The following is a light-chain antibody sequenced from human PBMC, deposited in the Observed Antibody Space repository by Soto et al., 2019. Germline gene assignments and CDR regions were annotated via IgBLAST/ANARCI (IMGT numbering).Light chain of an antibody. CDR2: WAS. V-gene: IGKV4-1*01. CDR3: QQYYSTPPT. J-gene: IGKJ4*01. Sequence: DIVMTQSPDSLAVSLGERATINCKSSQSVLYSSNNKNYLAWYQQKPGQPTKLLIYWASTRESGVPDRFSGSGSGTDFTLTISSLQAEDVAVYYCQQYYSTPPTFVGGTKVAIK. CDR1: QSVLYSSNNKNY.